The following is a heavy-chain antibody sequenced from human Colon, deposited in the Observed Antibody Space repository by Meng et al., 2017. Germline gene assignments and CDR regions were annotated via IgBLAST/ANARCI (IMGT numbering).Heavy chain of an antibody. Sequence: PGKGLEWVANIKADGSEKYNVDSVKGRFTISRDNAKNTLYLQMNSLRAEDTGVYYCTRAMVYAGRADYYYGMDVWGQGTTVTVSS. D-gene: IGHD2-8*01. CDR2: IKADGSEK. V-gene: IGHV3-7*04. J-gene: IGHJ6*02. CDR3: TRAMVYAGRADYYYGMDV.